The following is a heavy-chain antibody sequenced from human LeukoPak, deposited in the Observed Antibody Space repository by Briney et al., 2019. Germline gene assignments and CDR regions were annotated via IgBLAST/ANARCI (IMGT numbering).Heavy chain of an antibody. CDR1: GFTFDDYG. CDR2: INWNGGST. CDR3: ARDLSWYYYDSSGYLLDY. J-gene: IGHJ4*02. Sequence: AGGSLRLSCAASGFTFDDYGMSWVRQAPGKGLEWVSGINWNGGSTGYADSVKGRFTISRDNAKNSLYLKMNSLRAEDTALYYCARDLSWYYYDSSGYLLDYWGQGTLVTVSS. V-gene: IGHV3-20*04. D-gene: IGHD3-22*01.